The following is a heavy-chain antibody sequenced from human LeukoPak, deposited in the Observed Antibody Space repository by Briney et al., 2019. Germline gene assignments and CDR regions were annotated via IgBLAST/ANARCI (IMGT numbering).Heavy chain of an antibody. CDR3: ARNSGSYYYYYYMDV. CDR2: INWNGGST. V-gene: IGHV3-20*01. J-gene: IGHJ6*03. Sequence: GGSLRLSCAASGFTFDDYGMSWVRQAPGKGLEWVSGINWNGGSTGYADSVKGRFTISRDNAKNSLYLQMNSLRAEDTALYHCARNSGSYYYYYYMDVWGKGTTVIISS. CDR1: GFTFDDYG. D-gene: IGHD1-26*01.